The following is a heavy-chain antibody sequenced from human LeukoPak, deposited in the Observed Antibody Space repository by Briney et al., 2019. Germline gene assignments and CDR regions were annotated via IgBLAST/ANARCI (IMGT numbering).Heavy chain of an antibody. V-gene: IGHV3-7*01. J-gene: IGHJ4*02. CDR2: INQEGSEK. Sequence: GGSLRLSCEPSGFSLRSFWMTWVRQAPGKGPEWVANINQEGSEKYYGDSVKGRFTISRDNAKNTLYLEMNSLRAEDTAVYYCARGRILEWSEYSGQGTLVTVSS. CDR3: ARGRILEWSEY. D-gene: IGHD3-3*01. CDR1: GFSLRSFW.